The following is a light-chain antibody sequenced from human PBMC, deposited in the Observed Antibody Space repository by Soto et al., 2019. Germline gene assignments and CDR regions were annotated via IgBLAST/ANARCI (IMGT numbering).Light chain of an antibody. CDR3: QQSYTAPSIT. CDR1: QSISSS. Sequence: DIPLTQSPASMSVSLVGQVGIXCRASQSISSSLNWYQQKSGEAPNLLIYGVSRLQGGVPSRFSGSGSGTDFTLSISSLQPEDFATYYCQQSYTAPSITFGQGTHWRL. CDR2: GVS. V-gene: IGKV1-39*01. J-gene: IGKJ5*01.